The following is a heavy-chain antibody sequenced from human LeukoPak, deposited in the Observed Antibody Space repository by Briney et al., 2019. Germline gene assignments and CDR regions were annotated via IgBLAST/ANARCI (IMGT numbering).Heavy chain of an antibody. CDR3: AREGVAEAVPGNWFDP. CDR2: INPNSGGT. Sequence: ASVKVSCKASGYTFTGYYLHWVRQGPGQGLEWMGWINPNSGGTNYAQKFQGRVTMTRDTSISTAYMELSRLRSDDTAVYYCAREGVAEAVPGNWFDPWGQGTLVTVSS. CDR1: GYTFTGYY. J-gene: IGHJ5*02. D-gene: IGHD6-13*01. V-gene: IGHV1-2*02.